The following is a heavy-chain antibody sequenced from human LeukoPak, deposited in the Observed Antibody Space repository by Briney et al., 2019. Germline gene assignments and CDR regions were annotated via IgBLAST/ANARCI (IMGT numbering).Heavy chain of an antibody. D-gene: IGHD6-13*01. V-gene: IGHV4-34*01. CDR2: INHSGST. CDR3: ARGSDTAAGLY. Sequence: SQTLSLTCAVYGGSFSGYYWSWIRQPPGKGLEWIGEINHSGSTNYNPSLKSRVSISVDSSKNQFSLKLSSVTAADTAVYYCARGSDTAAGLYWGQGTLVTVSS. J-gene: IGHJ4*02. CDR1: GGSFSGYY.